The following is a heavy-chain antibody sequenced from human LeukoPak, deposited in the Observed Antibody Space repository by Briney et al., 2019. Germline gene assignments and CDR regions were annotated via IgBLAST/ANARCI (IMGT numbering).Heavy chain of an antibody. V-gene: IGHV4-38-2*02. D-gene: IGHD3-10*01. Sequence: PSETLSLTCTVSGYSISSGYYWGWIRQPPGKGLEWIGSIYHSGSTYYNPSLKSRVTISVDTSKNQFSLKLSSVTAADTAVYYCAGNSGSDHDAFDIWGQGTMVTVSS. CDR2: IYHSGST. CDR3: AGNSGSDHDAFDI. J-gene: IGHJ3*02. CDR1: GYSISSGYY.